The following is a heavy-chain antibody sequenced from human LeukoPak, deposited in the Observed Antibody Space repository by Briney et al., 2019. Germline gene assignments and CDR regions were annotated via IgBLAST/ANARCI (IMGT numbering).Heavy chain of an antibody. CDR3: AREKQWLGIDY. J-gene: IGHJ4*02. CDR1: GGSISNYY. CDR2: IYTSGST. V-gene: IGHV4-4*07. D-gene: IGHD6-19*01. Sequence: SETLSLTCTVSGGSISNYYWSWIRQPAWKGLEWIGRIYTSGSTNYNPSLKSRVTMSVDTSKNQFSLKLSSVTAADTAVYYCAREKQWLGIDYWGQGTLVTVSS.